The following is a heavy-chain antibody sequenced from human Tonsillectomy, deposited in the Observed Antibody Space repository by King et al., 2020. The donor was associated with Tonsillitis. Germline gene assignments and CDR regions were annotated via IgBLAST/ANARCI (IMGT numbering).Heavy chain of an antibody. CDR3: ATSPRRSSGWYNGGY. CDR2: IDPSDSYT. Sequence: VQLVESGAEVKKPGESLRISCKGSGYSFTSYWISRVRQMPGKGLEWMGRIDPSDSYTNYSPSFQGHVTISADKSFSTAYLQWNSLKASDTAMYYCATSPRRSSGWYNGGYWGQGTLVTVSS. J-gene: IGHJ4*02. D-gene: IGHD6-19*01. CDR1: GYSFTSYW. V-gene: IGHV5-10-1*03.